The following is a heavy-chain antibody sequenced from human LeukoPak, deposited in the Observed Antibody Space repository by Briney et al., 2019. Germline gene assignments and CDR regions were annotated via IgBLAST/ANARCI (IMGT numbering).Heavy chain of an antibody. J-gene: IGHJ5*02. CDR3: ARGETYYYGSGNGFDP. Sequence: PSETLSLTCTVSGGSISSYYWSWIRQPPGKGLEWIGYIFYTGSTNYNPSLKSRVTISVDTSKNQFSLELSSVTAADTAVYYCARGETYYYGSGNGFDPWGQGTLVTVSS. CDR1: GGSISSYY. CDR2: IFYTGST. D-gene: IGHD3-10*01. V-gene: IGHV4-59*12.